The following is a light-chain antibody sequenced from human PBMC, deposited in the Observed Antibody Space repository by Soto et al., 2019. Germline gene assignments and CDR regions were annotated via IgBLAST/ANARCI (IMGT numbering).Light chain of an antibody. V-gene: IGLV2-18*02. CDR2: EVV. Sequence: QSALTQPPSVSGSPGQSVTISCIGTSSDVGTYNRVSWYQQPPGTAPKLMIHEVVNRPSGVPDRFSGSKSGNTASLTISGLQAEDEADYFCSSYTRRSTVVFGGGTKLTVL. CDR1: SSDVGTYNR. CDR3: SSYTRRSTVV. J-gene: IGLJ2*01.